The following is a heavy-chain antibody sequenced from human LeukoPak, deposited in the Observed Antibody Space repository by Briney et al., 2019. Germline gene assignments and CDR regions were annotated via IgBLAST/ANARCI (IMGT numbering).Heavy chain of an antibody. CDR1: GGSISSYY. CDR2: IYYSGST. J-gene: IGHJ4*02. V-gene: IGHV4-59*01. Sequence: PSETLYLTCTVSGGSISSYYWSWIRQPPGKGLEWIGYIYYSGSTNYNPSLKSRVTISVDTSKNQFSLKLSSVTAADTAVYYCARAGSRNYFDYWGQGTLVTVSS. D-gene: IGHD3-10*01. CDR3: ARAGSRNYFDY.